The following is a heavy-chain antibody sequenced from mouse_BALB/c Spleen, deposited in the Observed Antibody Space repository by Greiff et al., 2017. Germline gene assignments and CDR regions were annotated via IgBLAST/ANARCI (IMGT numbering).Heavy chain of an antibody. CDR2: ISDGGSYT. Sequence: EVKLMESGGGLVKPGGSLKLSCAASGFTFSDYYLYWVRQTPEKRLEWVATISDGGSYTYYPDSVKGRSTISRDKAKNNLYLQMSSLKSEDTAMYDCERCYGNYGYFDVWGAGTTVTVSS. V-gene: IGHV5-4*02. CDR3: ERCYGNYGYFDV. J-gene: IGHJ1*01. CDR1: GFTFSDYY. D-gene: IGHD2-1*01.